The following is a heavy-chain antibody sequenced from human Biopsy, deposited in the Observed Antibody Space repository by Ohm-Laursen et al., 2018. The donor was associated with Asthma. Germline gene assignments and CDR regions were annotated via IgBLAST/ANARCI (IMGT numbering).Heavy chain of an antibody. D-gene: IGHD5-24*01. CDR3: ARGPPVDRED. V-gene: IGHV4-61*05. J-gene: IGHJ4*02. Sequence: TLSLTCTVSGGSISSSSYYWGWIRQPPGKGLEWIGYIYYTGSDNYNPSLRSRVTISVDTSKNQFSLRLNSVTAADTAVYYCARGPPVDREDWGQGTLVTVSS. CDR2: IYYTGSD. CDR1: GGSISSSSYY.